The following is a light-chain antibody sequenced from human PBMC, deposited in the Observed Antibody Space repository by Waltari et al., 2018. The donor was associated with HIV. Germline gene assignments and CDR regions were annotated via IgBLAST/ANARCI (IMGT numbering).Light chain of an antibody. CDR1: NSTVGRKH. CDR3: VAWDDSLSGYV. V-gene: IGLV1-47*01. Sequence: SVLTQPPSASGTLGQRVTISCPGSNSTVGRKHVHSFQQVPGTAPKLLIYRDYQRRSGIPDRFSGSKSGASASLTISGLRSEDEADYYCVAWDDSLSGYVFGTGTKVSVL. CDR2: RDY. J-gene: IGLJ1*01.